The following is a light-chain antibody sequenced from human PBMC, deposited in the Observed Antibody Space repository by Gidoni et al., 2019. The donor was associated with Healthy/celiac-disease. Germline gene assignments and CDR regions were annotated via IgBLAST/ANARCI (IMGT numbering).Light chain of an antibody. CDR3: QQYGSSPPEWT. V-gene: IGKV3-20*01. Sequence: EIVLTQSPGALSLSPGERATLSCRASQSVSSSYLAWYQQKPCQAPRLLIYGASSRATGIPDRFSGSGSGTDFTLTISRLEPEDFAVYYCQQYGSSPPEWTFGQXTKVEIK. CDR2: GAS. J-gene: IGKJ1*01. CDR1: QSVSSSY.